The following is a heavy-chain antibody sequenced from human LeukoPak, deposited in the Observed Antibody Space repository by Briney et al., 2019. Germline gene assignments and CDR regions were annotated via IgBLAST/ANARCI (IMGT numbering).Heavy chain of an antibody. CDR2: IYYSGST. CDR3: ARGGRDQLRYFDWSNYYGMDV. D-gene: IGHD3-9*01. J-gene: IGHJ6*02. Sequence: SETLSLTCTVSGGSVESADYYWSWIRQPPGKGLEWIGYIYYSGSTYYNPSLKSRVTISVDTSKNQFSLKLSSVTAADTAVYYCARGGRDQLRYFDWSNYYGMDVWGQGTTVTVSS. V-gene: IGHV4-30-4*01. CDR1: GGSVESADYY.